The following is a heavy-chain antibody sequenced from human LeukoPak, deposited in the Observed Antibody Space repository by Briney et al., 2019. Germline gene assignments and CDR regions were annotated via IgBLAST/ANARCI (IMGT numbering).Heavy chain of an antibody. Sequence: GESLKISCKGSGYSFTSYWIGWVRQMPGKGLEWRGIIYPGDSDTRYSPSFQGQVTISADKSISTAYLQWSSLKASDTAMYYCARKDIVVVPAAIPGPSYDAFDIWGQGTMVTVSS. D-gene: IGHD2-2*02. V-gene: IGHV5-51*01. CDR3: ARKDIVVVPAAIPGPSYDAFDI. J-gene: IGHJ3*02. CDR2: IYPGDSDT. CDR1: GYSFTSYW.